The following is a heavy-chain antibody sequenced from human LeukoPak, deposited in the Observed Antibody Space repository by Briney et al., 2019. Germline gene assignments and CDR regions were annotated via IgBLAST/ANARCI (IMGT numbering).Heavy chain of an antibody. CDR3: ARVYYDSSGYYSSYFDY. J-gene: IGHJ4*02. V-gene: IGHV4-34*01. Sequence: SETLSLTCAVYGGSFSGYYWSWIRQPPGKGLEWIGEINHSGSTNYNPSLKSRVTISVDTSKNQFSLKLSSVTAADTAVYYCARVYYDSSGYYSSYFDYWGQGTLVTVSS. CDR1: GGSFSGYY. D-gene: IGHD3-22*01. CDR2: INHSGST.